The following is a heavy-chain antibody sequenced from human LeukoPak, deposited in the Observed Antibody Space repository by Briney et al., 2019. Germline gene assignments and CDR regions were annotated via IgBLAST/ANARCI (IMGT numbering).Heavy chain of an antibody. V-gene: IGHV3-21*01. D-gene: IGHD2-2*01. J-gene: IGHJ5*02. CDR2: ISSSSSYI. CDR3: ARGLRVVPATPWFDP. CDR1: GFTFSSYS. Sequence: GGSLRLSCAASGFTFSSYSMNWVRQASGKGLEWVSSISSSSSYIYYADSVKGRFTISRDNAKNSLYLQMNSLRAEDTAVYYCARGLRVVPATPWFDPWGQGTLVTVSS.